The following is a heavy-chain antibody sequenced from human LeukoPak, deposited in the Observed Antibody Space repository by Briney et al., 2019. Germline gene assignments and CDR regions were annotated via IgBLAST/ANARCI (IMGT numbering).Heavy chain of an antibody. J-gene: IGHJ6*02. CDR3: ARAQPYRRPVATSHYYYYGMDV. CDR2: ISSSGSTI. Sequence: GGSLRLSCAASGFTFSDYYMSWIRQAPGKGLEWVSYISSSGSTIYYADSVKGRFTISRDNAKNSLYLQMNSLRPEDTAVYYCARAQPYRRPVATSHYYYYGMDVWGQGTTVTVSS. V-gene: IGHV3-11*01. D-gene: IGHD5-12*01. CDR1: GFTFSDYY.